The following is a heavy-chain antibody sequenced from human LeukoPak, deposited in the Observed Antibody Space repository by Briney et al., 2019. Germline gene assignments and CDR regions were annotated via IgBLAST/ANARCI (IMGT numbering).Heavy chain of an antibody. D-gene: IGHD1-26*01. V-gene: IGHV3-23*01. CDR1: GFTFSSYA. CDR3: AKDRWVGATISHYFDC. J-gene: IGHJ4*02. Sequence: ARGSLRLSCAASGFTFSSYAMSWVRQAPGKGLEWVSAISTRGGTTYYADSVKGRFTISRDDSKNTLYLQMNSLRVEDTAVYYCAKDRWVGATISHYFDCWGQGTLVTVSS. CDR2: ISTRGGTT.